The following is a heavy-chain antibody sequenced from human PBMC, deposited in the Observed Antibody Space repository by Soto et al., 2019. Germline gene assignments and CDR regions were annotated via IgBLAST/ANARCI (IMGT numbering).Heavy chain of an antibody. D-gene: IGHD5-18*01. CDR2: ISSSSTYI. V-gene: IGHV3-21*01. CDR1: GFTFSTYS. Sequence: EVQLVESGGGLVKPGGSLRLSCTASGFTFSTYSMNWVRQAPGKGLEWFSSISSSSTYIYYADSVKGRFTISRDNAKKPLNLQMNSLRAEDTAVYYCARFARTDMVLSIDVWGKGTKVTVSS. CDR3: ARFARTDMVLSIDV. J-gene: IGHJ6*03.